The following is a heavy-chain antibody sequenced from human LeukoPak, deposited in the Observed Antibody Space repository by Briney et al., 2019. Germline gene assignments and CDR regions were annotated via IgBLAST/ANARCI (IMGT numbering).Heavy chain of an antibody. D-gene: IGHD1-26*01. Sequence: ASVKVSCKASGGTFSSYAISWVRQAPGQGLEWMGRIIPILGIANYAQKFQGRVTITADKSTSTAYMELSSLRSEDTAVYYCARDLIVGATLHWGQGTLVTVSS. V-gene: IGHV1-69*04. CDR2: IIPILGIA. J-gene: IGHJ4*02. CDR1: GGTFSSYA. CDR3: ARDLIVGATLH.